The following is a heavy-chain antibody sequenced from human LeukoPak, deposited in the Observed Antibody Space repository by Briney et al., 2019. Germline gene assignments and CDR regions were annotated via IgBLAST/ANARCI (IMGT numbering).Heavy chain of an antibody. CDR3: AKAPVTTCSGAYCYPFDY. V-gene: IGHV3-30*04. J-gene: IGHJ4*02. CDR1: GFTFSSYA. CDR2: ISYDGSNK. Sequence: GGSLRLSCAASGFTFSSYAMHWVRQAPGKGLEWVAVISYDGSNKYYADSVKGRFTISRDSSKNTLYLQMNSLRAGDAAVYYCAKAPVTTCSGAYCYPFDYWSQGTLVTVSS. D-gene: IGHD2-15*01.